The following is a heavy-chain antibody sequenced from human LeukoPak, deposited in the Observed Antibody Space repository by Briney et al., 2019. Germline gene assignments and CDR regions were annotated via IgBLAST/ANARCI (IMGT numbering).Heavy chain of an antibody. V-gene: IGHV3-23*01. Sequence: PGGSLRLSCAASGFTFSSYAMSWVRQAPGKGLEWVSAISGSGGSTYYADSVKGRFTISRDNSKNTLYLQMNSLRAEDTAVYYCAKDQFVVVPAAGTAQHHNWFDPWGQGTLVTVSS. J-gene: IGHJ5*02. CDR2: ISGSGGST. CDR3: AKDQFVVVPAAGTAQHHNWFDP. D-gene: IGHD2-2*01. CDR1: GFTFSSYA.